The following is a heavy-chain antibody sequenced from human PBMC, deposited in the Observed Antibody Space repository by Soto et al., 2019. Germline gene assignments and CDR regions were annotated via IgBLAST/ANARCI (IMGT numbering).Heavy chain of an antibody. CDR2: INPNSGGT. J-gene: IGHJ4*02. Sequence: QVPLVQSGAEVKKPGASVKVSCKASGYTFTGYYMHWVRQAPGQGLEWMGWINPNSGGTNYAQKFQGWVTMTRDTSISTAYMELSRLRSDDTAVYYCARDLPGTGPGFDYWGQGTLVTVSS. CDR1: GYTFTGYY. V-gene: IGHV1-2*04. CDR3: ARDLPGTGPGFDY. D-gene: IGHD1-1*01.